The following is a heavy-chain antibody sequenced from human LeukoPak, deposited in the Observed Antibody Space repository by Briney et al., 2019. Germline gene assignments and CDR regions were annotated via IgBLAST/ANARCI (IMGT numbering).Heavy chain of an antibody. V-gene: IGHV4-59*08. CDR3: ARQHSSSWYYYGMDV. CDR1: GGSISSYY. Sequence: SETLSHTCTVSGGSISSYYWSWIRQPPGKGLEWIGYIYYSGSTNYNPSLKSRVTISVDTSKNQFSLKLSSVTAADTAVYYCARQHSSSWYYYGMDVWGQGTTVTVSS. D-gene: IGHD6-13*01. CDR2: IYYSGST. J-gene: IGHJ6*02.